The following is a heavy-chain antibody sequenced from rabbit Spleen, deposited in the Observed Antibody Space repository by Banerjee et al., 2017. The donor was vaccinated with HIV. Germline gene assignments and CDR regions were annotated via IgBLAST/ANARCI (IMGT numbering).Heavy chain of an antibody. D-gene: IGHD1-1*01. CDR3: VRGASSSGYYNL. CDR2: IDLVFGST. J-gene: IGHJ4*01. V-gene: IGHV1S43*01. Sequence: QEQLVESGGGLVKPGASLTLTCTASGVSFSSNYYMCWVRQAPGKGLEWIGYIDLVFGSTYYASWVNGRFTISSHNAQNTLYLQLNSLTVADTATYFCVRGASSSGYYNLWGQGTLVTVS. CDR1: GVSFSSNYY.